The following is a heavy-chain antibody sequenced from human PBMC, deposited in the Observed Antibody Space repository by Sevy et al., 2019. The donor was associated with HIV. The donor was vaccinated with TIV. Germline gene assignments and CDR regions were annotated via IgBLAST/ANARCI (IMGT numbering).Heavy chain of an antibody. Sequence: SETLSLTCTVSGGSMSGSHYYWGWIRRPPGKGLECIGSVYYSGSTHYNPSLKSRVTISVDTSKSLLSLELTSVIATDTAVYYCARNSTGHSFDYWGHGTLVTVSS. CDR3: ARNSTGHSFDY. D-gene: IGHD3-22*01. CDR2: VYYSGST. V-gene: IGHV4-39*01. CDR1: GGSMSGSHYY. J-gene: IGHJ4*01.